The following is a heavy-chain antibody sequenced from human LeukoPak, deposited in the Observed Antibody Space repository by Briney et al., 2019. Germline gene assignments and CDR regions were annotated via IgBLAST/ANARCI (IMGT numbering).Heavy chain of an antibody. D-gene: IGHD4-17*01. J-gene: IGHJ4*02. CDR3: GAWNGDYGGFDY. CDR2: IYTSGST. V-gene: IGHV4-4*07. Sequence: SETLSLTCTVSGGSISSYYWSWIRQPAGKGLEWIGRIYTSGSTNYNPSLKSRVTISVDTSKNQFSLKLSSVTAADTAVYYCGAWNGDYGGFDYWGQGTLVTVSS. CDR1: GGSISSYY.